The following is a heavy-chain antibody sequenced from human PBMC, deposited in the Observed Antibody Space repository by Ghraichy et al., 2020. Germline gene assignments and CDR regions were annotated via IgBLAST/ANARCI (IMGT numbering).Heavy chain of an antibody. CDR1: GFTFSSYA. Sequence: GGSLRLSCAASGFTFSSYAMSWVRQAPGKGLEWVSAISGSGGSTYYADSVKGRFTISRDNSKNTLYLQMNSLRAEDTAVYYCATTRLQRYSGYDYAYWGQGTLVTVSS. D-gene: IGHD5-12*01. CDR3: ATTRLQRYSGYDYAY. CDR2: ISGSGGST. V-gene: IGHV3-23*01. J-gene: IGHJ4*02.